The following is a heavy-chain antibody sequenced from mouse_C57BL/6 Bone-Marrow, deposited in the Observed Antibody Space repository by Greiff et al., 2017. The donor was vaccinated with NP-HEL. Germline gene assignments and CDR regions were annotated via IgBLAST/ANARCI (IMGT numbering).Heavy chain of an antibody. CDR1: GYTFTGYW. CDR3: AEYYNGSSYRYWYFDV. CDR2: ILPGSGST. J-gene: IGHJ1*03. D-gene: IGHD1-1*01. Sequence: VQLQQSGAELMKPGASVKLSCKATGYTFTGYWIEWVKQRPGHGLEWIGEILPGSGSTNYNEKFKGKATFTADTSSNTDYMQLSSLTTEDSAISYCAEYYNGSSYRYWYFDVWGTGTTVTVSS. V-gene: IGHV1-9*01.